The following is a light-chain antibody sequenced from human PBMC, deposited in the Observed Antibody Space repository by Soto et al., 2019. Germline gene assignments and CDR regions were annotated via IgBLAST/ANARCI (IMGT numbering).Light chain of an antibody. Sequence: DIQMTQSPSTLFASVGDRVTIACRVSPNIDTWLAWYQQKPGKPPPLLMHKAFILVSGVPSRFSGSGSETEFTLTISSLQPDDFATYYCQHYKTYSRTFGQGTKVDI. J-gene: IGKJ1*01. CDR1: PNIDTW. CDR2: KAF. V-gene: IGKV1-5*03. CDR3: QHYKTYSRT.